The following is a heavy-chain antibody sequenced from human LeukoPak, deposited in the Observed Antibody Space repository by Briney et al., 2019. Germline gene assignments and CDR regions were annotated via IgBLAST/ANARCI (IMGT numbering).Heavy chain of an antibody. J-gene: IGHJ4*02. V-gene: IGHV1-69*13. Sequence: SVKVSCKASGGTFSSYAITWVRQAPGQGLEWMGGIIPIFGTTNYAQNFQGRVTITADESTSTAYMELSSLRSEDTAVYYCARAPIAVAGTGFYWGQGTLVTVSS. CDR1: GGTFSSYA. CDR2: IIPIFGTT. D-gene: IGHD6-19*01. CDR3: ARAPIAVAGTGFY.